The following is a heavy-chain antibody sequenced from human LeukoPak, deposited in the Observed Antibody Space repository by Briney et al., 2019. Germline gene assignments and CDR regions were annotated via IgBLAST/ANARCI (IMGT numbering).Heavy chain of an antibody. V-gene: IGHV1-2*02. CDR2: INPNSGGT. D-gene: IGHD3-9*01. Sequence: ASVKVSCKASGYTFTGYYMHWVRQAPGQGLEWMGWINPNSGGTNYAQKYQGRVTMTRDTSISTAYMELSRLRSDDTAVYYCARGRLVLRYFDWLFFYWGQGTLVTVSS. CDR3: ARGRLVLRYFDWLFFY. J-gene: IGHJ4*02. CDR1: GYTFTGYY.